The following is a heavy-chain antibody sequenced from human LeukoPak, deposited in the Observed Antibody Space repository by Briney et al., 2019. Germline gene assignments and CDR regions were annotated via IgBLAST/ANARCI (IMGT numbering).Heavy chain of an antibody. J-gene: IGHJ5*02. CDR1: GGSISTYY. V-gene: IGHV4-59*01. CDR3: ARGGGGWNAWFDP. Sequence: SETLSLTCTVSGGSISTYYWSWIRQPPGKGLEWIGYIYYSGSTSYNPPLKSRVTISVDTSKNQFSLKLSSVTAADTAVYYCARGGGGWNAWFDPWXQXTLVTVSS. CDR2: IYYSGST. D-gene: IGHD1-1*01.